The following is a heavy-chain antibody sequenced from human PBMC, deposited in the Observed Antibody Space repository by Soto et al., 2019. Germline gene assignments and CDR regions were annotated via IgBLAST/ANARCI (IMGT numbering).Heavy chain of an antibody. D-gene: IGHD4-17*01. CDR1: GYTFTGYY. CDR3: ARDSYGDDDGGGYYGMDV. V-gene: IGHV1-2*04. Sequence: QVQLVQSGAEVKKPGASVKVSCKASGYTFTGYYMHWVRQAPGQGLEWMGWINPNSGGTNYAQKFQCWVTTTRDTSISTAYMELSRLRSDDTAVYYCARDSYGDDDGGGYYGMDVWGQGTTVTVSS. J-gene: IGHJ6*02. CDR2: INPNSGGT.